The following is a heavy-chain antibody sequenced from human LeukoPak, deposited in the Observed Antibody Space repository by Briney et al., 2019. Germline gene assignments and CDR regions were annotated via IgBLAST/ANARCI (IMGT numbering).Heavy chain of an antibody. D-gene: IGHD5-18*01. Sequence: GASVKVSCKASGYAFTSYDINWVRQASGQGLEWMGWMNPNSGNTGYAQKFQGRVTITRNTSISTAYMELSSLRSEDTAVYYCARGVSGYSYGLVYYYYYMDVWGKGTTVTVSS. CDR3: ARGVSGYSYGLVYYYYYMDV. CDR2: MNPNSGNT. J-gene: IGHJ6*03. CDR1: GYAFTSYD. V-gene: IGHV1-8*03.